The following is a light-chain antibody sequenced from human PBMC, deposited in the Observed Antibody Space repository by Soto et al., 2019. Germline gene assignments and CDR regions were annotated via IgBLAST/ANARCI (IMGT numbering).Light chain of an antibody. Sequence: QSALTQPASVSGSPGQSITISCAGTSSDVGGYNYVSWYQQHPGKAPKLMIYDVSYRPSGVSNRFSGSKSGNTASLTISGLQAEDEADYYCSSYTGSSTLVVFGGGTKVIVL. CDR3: SSYTGSSTLVV. CDR2: DVS. V-gene: IGLV2-14*03. CDR1: SSDVGGYNY. J-gene: IGLJ2*01.